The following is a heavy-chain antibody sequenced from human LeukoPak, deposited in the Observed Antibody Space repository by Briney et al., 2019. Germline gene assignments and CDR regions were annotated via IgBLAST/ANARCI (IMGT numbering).Heavy chain of an antibody. CDR3: ARVGLYSSSWYYFDY. CDR1: GGSISSYY. V-gene: IGHV4-4*07. CDR2: IHTSGST. D-gene: IGHD6-13*01. Sequence: SETLSLTCTVSGGSISSYYWSWIRQPAGKGLEWIGRIHTSGSTNYNPSLKSRVTMSVDTSKNQFSLKLSSVTAADTAVYYCARVGLYSSSWYYFDYWGQGTLVTVSS. J-gene: IGHJ4*02.